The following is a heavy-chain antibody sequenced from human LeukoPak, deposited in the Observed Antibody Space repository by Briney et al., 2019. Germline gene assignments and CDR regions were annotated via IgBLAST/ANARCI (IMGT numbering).Heavy chain of an antibody. J-gene: IGHJ5*02. Sequence: GGSLRLSCTASGFTFGDYAMSWVRQAPGKGLEWVGFIRSKAYGGTTEYAASVKRRFTISRDDSKSIAYLQMNSLKTEDTAVYYCTRTTVTTADWWFDPWGQGTLVTVSS. V-gene: IGHV3-49*04. CDR3: TRTTVTTADWWFDP. CDR1: GFTFGDYA. CDR2: IRSKAYGGTT. D-gene: IGHD4-17*01.